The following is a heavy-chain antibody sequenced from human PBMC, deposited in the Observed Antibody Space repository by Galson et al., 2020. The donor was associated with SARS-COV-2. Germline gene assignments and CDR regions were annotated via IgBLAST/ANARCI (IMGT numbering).Heavy chain of an antibody. D-gene: IGHD3-22*01. V-gene: IGHV4-30-4*08. Sequence: SETLSLTCTASGDTFSSGDYYWTWIRQPPGKGLQLIGYMYNRGTTYYNPSIERRVAITVDASKNQFSLKLTAVTAGDTAVYFCARIHAYYYDTTFYNFPVDYWGQGALVTVSS. CDR2: MYNRGTT. CDR1: GDTFSSGDYY. J-gene: IGHJ4*02. CDR3: ARIHAYYYDTTFYNFPVDY.